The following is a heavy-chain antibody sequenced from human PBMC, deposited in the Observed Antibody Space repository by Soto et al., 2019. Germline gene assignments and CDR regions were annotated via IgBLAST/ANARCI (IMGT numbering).Heavy chain of an antibody. Sequence: ASVKVSCKASGYTFTSYAMHRVRQAPGQRLEWMGWINAGNGNTKYSQKFQGRVTITRDTSASTAYMELSSLRSEDTAVYYCARDESGAYNWNLYWRGRYDYYQYVMDVWGQGTTVTGS. CDR1: GYTFTSYA. J-gene: IGHJ6*02. V-gene: IGHV1-3*01. D-gene: IGHD1-7*01. CDR2: INAGNGNT. CDR3: ARDESGAYNWNLYWRGRYDYYQYVMDV.